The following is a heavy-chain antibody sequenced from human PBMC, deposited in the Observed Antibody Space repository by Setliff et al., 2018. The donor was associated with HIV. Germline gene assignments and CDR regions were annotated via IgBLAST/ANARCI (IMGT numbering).Heavy chain of an antibody. J-gene: IGHJ6*03. Sequence: LSLTCTVFGDSISSSGYYWSWIRQHPGKGLEWIGYIYYSGSTYYNPSLESRVTISVDTSKNQFSLKLSSMTAADTAVYYCARSRGRLSSGLTIYYYYYYMDVWGKGTTVTVSS. CDR3: ARSRGRLSSGLTIYYYYYYMDV. CDR1: GDSISSSGYY. V-gene: IGHV4-31*03. D-gene: IGHD5-18*01. CDR2: IYYSGST.